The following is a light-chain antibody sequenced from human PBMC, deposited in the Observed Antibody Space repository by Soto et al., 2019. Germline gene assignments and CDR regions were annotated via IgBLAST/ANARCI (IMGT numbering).Light chain of an antibody. CDR3: QSYDSNLSGYV. CDR2: GNS. J-gene: IGLJ1*01. CDR1: SSNIGAGYG. Sequence: QPVLTQPPSVSGAPGQRVTISCTGSSSNIGAGYGVHWYQQLPGTAPKLLIYGNSNRPSGVPDRFSGSKSGTSASLAITGLQAEDEADYYCQSYDSNLSGYVFGTGTKVTVL. V-gene: IGLV1-40*01.